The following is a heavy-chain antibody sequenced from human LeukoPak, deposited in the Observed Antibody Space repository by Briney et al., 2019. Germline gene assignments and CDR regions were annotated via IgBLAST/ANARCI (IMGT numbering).Heavy chain of an antibody. CDR1: GGTFSSYA. J-gene: IGHJ5*02. CDR3: ARDVRAGYYGSGSYQNWFDP. CDR2: IIPILGIA. D-gene: IGHD3-10*01. V-gene: IGHV1-69*04. Sequence: ASVKVSCKASGGTFSSYAISWVRQAPGQGLEWMGRIIPILGIANYAQKFQGRVTITADKSTSTAYIELSSLRSEDTAVYYCARDVRAGYYGSGSYQNWFDPWGQGTLVTVSS.